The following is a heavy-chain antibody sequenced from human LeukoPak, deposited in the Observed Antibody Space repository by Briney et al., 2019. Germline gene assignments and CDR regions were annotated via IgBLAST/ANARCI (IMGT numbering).Heavy chain of an antibody. Sequence: PSETLSLTCAVHGGSLSGYYWSWIRQPPGKGLEWIGEINHSGSTNYNPSLKSRVTISVDTSKNQFSLKLSSVTAADTAVYYCARGGNDYVWGSYRPDDAFDIWGQGTMVTVSS. CDR2: INHSGST. D-gene: IGHD3-16*02. J-gene: IGHJ3*02. V-gene: IGHV4-34*01. CDR3: ARGGNDYVWGSYRPDDAFDI. CDR1: GGSLSGYY.